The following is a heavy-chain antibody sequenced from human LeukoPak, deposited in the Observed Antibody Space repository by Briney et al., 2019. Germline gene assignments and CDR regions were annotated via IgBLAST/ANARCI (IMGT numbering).Heavy chain of an antibody. CDR1: GDSISSGDYY. Sequence: SETLSLTCTVSGDSISSGDYYWSWIRQPAGKGLEWIGRISSSGSTNYNPSLKSRVTMSVDTSKNQFSLKLSSVTAADTAVYYCAREYYYVFPGANWFDPWGQGTLVTVSS. CDR2: ISSSGST. V-gene: IGHV4-61*02. CDR3: AREYYYVFPGANWFDP. D-gene: IGHD3-10*02. J-gene: IGHJ5*02.